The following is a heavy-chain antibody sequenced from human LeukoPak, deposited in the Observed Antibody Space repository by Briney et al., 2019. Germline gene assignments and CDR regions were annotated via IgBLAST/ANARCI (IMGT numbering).Heavy chain of an antibody. CDR1: GGSISSYY. J-gene: IGHJ6*03. D-gene: IGHD5-12*01. Sequence: PSETLSLTCTVSGGSISSYYWSWIRQPPGKGLEWIGYIYYSGSTNYNPSLKSRVTISVDTSKNQFSLKLSSVTAADTAVYYCARVVDTYDSGYMDVWGKGTTVTVSS. V-gene: IGHV4-59*01. CDR2: IYYSGST. CDR3: ARVVDTYDSGYMDV.